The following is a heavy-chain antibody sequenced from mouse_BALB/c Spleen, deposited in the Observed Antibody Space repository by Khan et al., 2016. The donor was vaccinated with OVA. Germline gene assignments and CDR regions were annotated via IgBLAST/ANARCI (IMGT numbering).Heavy chain of an antibody. CDR2: IYPSASYT. CDR3: KREGGDGSSFAY. V-gene: IGHV1-69*02. D-gene: IGHD2-3*01. Sequence: QVQLQQSGTELVRPGASVKLSCKASGYTFTNYWINWVKQRPGQGLEWIGNIYPSASYTTYNQQFKDKATLTVDKSSSTAYMHLSSPTSEDSAVYYCKREGGDGSSFAYWGQGTLVTVSA. CDR1: GYTFTNYW. J-gene: IGHJ3*01.